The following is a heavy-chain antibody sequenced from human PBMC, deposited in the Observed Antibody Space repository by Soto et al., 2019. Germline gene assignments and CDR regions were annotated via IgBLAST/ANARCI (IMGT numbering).Heavy chain of an antibody. CDR3: ARDRACSGGSCYRAGLGLDY. J-gene: IGHJ4*02. V-gene: IGHV4-31*03. CDR1: GGSICSGGYY. CDR2: IYYSGST. Sequence: PSETMSPTCTVSGGSICSGGYYWSWIRQHPGKGLEWIGYIYYSGSTYYNPSLKSRVTISVDTSKNQFSLKLSSVTAADTAVYYCARDRACSGGSCYRAGLGLDYWGQGTLVTVSS. D-gene: IGHD2-15*01.